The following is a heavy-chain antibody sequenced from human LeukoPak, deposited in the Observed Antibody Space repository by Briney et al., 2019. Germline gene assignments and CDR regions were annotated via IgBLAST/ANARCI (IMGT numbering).Heavy chain of an antibody. J-gene: IGHJ4*02. D-gene: IGHD3-3*01. V-gene: IGHV4-59*13. Sequence: SETLSLTCTVSGDSISSYYWSWIRQPPGKGLEWIGYIYYSESTYYNPSLKSRVTISVDTSKNQFSLKLSSVTAADTAVYYCARGPPGTITIFGVVRGYYFDYWGQGTLVTVSS. CDR2: IYYSEST. CDR3: ARGPPGTITIFGVVRGYYFDY. CDR1: GDSISSYY.